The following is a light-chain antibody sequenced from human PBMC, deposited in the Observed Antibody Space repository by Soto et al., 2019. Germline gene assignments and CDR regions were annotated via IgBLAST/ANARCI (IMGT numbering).Light chain of an antibody. CDR3: QQYCASPLFT. V-gene: IGKV3-20*01. J-gene: IGKJ3*01. CDR2: GAS. Sequence: EVVLTQSPGTLSLSPGERATLSCRASQGVTTAYLAWYQHKPGQAPRLLIYGASNRATGIPDRFSGSGSGTEVSLTISSLEPEDFAVDSCQQYCASPLFTFGPGTKVDLK. CDR1: QGVTTAY.